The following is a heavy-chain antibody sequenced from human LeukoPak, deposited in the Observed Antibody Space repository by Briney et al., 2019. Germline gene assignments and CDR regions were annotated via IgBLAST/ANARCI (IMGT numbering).Heavy chain of an antibody. CDR1: GGSISSYY. V-gene: IGHV4-59*01. J-gene: IGHJ6*02. CDR3: ARDSYDNYYYYGMDV. D-gene: IGHD3-9*01. CDR2: IYYSGST. Sequence: SETLSLTCTVSGGSISSYYWSWIRQPPGKGLEWIGYIYYSGSTNYNPSLKSRVTISVGTSKNQFSLKLSSVTAADTAVYYCARDSYDNYYYYGMDVWGQGTTVTVSS.